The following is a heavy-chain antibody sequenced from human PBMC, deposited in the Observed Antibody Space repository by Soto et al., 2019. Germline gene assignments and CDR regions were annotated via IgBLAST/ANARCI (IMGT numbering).Heavy chain of an antibody. J-gene: IGHJ3*02. CDR3: ARDRGYYDSSGPI. Sequence: SETLSLTCTVSGGSISSGDYYWSWIRQPPGKCLEWIGYIYYSGSTYYNPSLKSRVTISVDTSKNQFSLKLSSVTAADTAVYYCARDRGYYDSSGPIWGQGTMVTVSS. CDR1: GGSISSGDYY. D-gene: IGHD3-22*01. V-gene: IGHV4-30-4*01. CDR2: IYYSGST.